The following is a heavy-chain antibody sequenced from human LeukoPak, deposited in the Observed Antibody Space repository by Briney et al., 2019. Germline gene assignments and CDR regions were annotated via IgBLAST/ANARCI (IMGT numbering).Heavy chain of an antibody. CDR1: GFTFDDYA. V-gene: IGHV3-9*01. D-gene: IGHD2-2*01. Sequence: GGSLRLSCAASGFTFDDYAMHWVRQAPGKGLEGVSGISWNSGSIGYADSVKGRFTISRDNAKNSLYLQMNSLRAEDTALYYCAKGALYCSSTSCYRYYYYGMDVWGQGTTVTVSS. CDR3: AKGALYCSSTSCYRYYYYGMDV. J-gene: IGHJ6*02. CDR2: ISWNSGSI.